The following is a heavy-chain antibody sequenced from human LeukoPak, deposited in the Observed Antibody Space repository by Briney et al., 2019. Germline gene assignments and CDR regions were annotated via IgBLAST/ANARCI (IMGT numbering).Heavy chain of an antibody. D-gene: IGHD3-3*01. CDR3: ARDPFYDFWSGYEY. CDR2: ISRSSSSI. J-gene: IGHJ4*02. V-gene: IGHV3-48*01. CDR1: GFTFSSYS. Sequence: GGSLTLSCAASGFTFSSYSMNWVRQAPGKGLEWVSYISRSSSSIYYADSVKGRFTISRDNAKNSLYLQMNSLRAEDTAVYYCARDPFYDFWSGYEYWGQGTLVTVSS.